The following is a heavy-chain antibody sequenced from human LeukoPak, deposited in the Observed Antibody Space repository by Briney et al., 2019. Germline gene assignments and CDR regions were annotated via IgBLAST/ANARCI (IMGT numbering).Heavy chain of an antibody. CDR1: GFSFSGSA. J-gene: IGHJ4*02. D-gene: IGHD3-10*01. CDR2: IRTKVKTYAT. V-gene: IGHV3-73*01. CDR3: TRLRESDGSGTYYNDFDY. Sequence: GGSLRLSCAASGFSFSGSAMHWVRQASGKGLERVGRIRTKVKTYATAYAESVKGRFTISRDDSKNTAYLQMNSLKTEDTAVYYCTRLRESDGSGTYYNDFDYWGQGALVTVSS.